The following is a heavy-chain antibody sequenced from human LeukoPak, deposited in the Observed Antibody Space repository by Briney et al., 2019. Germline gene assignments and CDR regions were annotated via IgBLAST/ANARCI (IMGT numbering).Heavy chain of an antibody. Sequence: PSETLSLTCTVSGYSISSGYYWGWIRQPPGKGLEWIGSIYHSGSTYYNPSLKSRVTISVDTSKNQFSLKLSSVTAADTAVYYCASLGSLNDYGDYSDQPLFEYWGQGTLVTVSS. CDR3: ASLGSLNDYGDYSDQPLFEY. CDR2: IYHSGST. CDR1: GYSISSGYY. D-gene: IGHD4-17*01. J-gene: IGHJ4*02. V-gene: IGHV4-38-2*02.